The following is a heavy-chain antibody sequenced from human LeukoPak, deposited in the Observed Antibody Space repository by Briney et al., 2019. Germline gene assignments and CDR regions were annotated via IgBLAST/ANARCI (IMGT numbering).Heavy chain of an antibody. CDR3: ARGQGATVPQVGKNWFDP. CDR2: IYYSGTT. D-gene: IGHD1-26*01. Sequence: SETLSLTCTVSGGLVSISTYYWGWIRQPPGKGLEWIGSIYYSGTTHYNPSLKSRVTIAVDKSKNQFSLNLSSVTAADTAVYYCARGQGATVPQVGKNWFDPWGQGTRVIVSS. V-gene: IGHV4-39*07. CDR1: GGLVSISTYY. J-gene: IGHJ5*02.